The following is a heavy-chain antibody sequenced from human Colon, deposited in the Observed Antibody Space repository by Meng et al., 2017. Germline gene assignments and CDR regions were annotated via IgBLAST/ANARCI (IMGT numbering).Heavy chain of an antibody. CDR1: NGSINSADYY. J-gene: IGHJ4*02. Sequence: QVQLQESGPGLVKPSQTLSLTCTISNGSINSADYYWNWIRQPPGKGPEWLRYIHSSGNTYYTPSLKSRLAMSLDTSKNQFSLRLTSVTAADTAVYYCARNPVIPDARTFDFWGQGALVTVSS. D-gene: IGHD2-2*01. V-gene: IGHV4-30-4*01. CDR3: ARNPVIPDARTFDF. CDR2: IHSSGNT.